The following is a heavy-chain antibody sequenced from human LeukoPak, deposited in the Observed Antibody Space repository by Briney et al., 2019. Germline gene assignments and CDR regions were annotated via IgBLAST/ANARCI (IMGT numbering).Heavy chain of an antibody. CDR3: AKAQLVGAIRDAFDI. CDR2: ISYDGSNK. J-gene: IGHJ3*02. CDR1: GFTFSSYG. Sequence: GGSLRLSCAASGFTFSSYGMHWVRQAPGKGLEWVAVISYDGSNKYYADSVKGRFTISGDNSKNTLYLQMNSLRAEDTAVYYCAKAQLVGAIRDAFDIWGQGTMVTVSS. D-gene: IGHD1-26*01. V-gene: IGHV3-30*18.